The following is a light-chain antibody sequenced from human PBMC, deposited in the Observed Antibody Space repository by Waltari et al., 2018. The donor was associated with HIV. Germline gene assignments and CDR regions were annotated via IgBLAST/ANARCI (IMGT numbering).Light chain of an antibody. V-gene: IGLV2-14*03. CDR2: DVD. J-gene: IGLJ2*01. CDR3: ASFTGDNTVI. CDR1: DSDFGLSNF. Sequence: AVTQPASVSGLPGQSTTISCTGDDSDFGLSNFVSWYQQHPGKPPRCILYDVDSRASGVSDRFSGSMSGNTASLTISGLRAEDEGQYYCASFTGDNTVIFGGGTEVTVL.